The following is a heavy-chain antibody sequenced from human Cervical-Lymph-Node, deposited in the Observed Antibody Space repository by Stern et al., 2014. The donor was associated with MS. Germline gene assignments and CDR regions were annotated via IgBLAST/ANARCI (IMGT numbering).Heavy chain of an antibody. Sequence: QVQLVESGAEVQKPGASVKVSCQASGHTFTGNYIHWVRQAPGQGLDWMGRINPNSGGTKYAQKFQGRVSMARDTSISTAYMELSRLRSDDTAVYYCARGTYFDYYYYGMDVWGQGTTVTVSS. J-gene: IGHJ6*02. D-gene: IGHD3-9*01. CDR3: ARGTYFDYYYYGMDV. V-gene: IGHV1-2*06. CDR2: INPNSGGT. CDR1: GHTFTGNY.